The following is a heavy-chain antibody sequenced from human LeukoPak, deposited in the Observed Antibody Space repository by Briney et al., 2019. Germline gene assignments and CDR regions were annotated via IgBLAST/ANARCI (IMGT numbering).Heavy chain of an antibody. V-gene: IGHV3-7*01. Sequence: GGSLRLSCAASGFTFSGYWMSWVRQTPEKGLEWVANIKQDGSEIYYVDSVKGRFTISRDNAKNSLYLQMNSLRADDTAVYYRARDKIVGPTTLDYWAREPWSPSPQ. J-gene: IGHJ4*02. CDR1: GFTFSGYW. CDR3: ARDKIVGPTTLDY. D-gene: IGHD1-26*01. CDR2: IKQDGSEI.